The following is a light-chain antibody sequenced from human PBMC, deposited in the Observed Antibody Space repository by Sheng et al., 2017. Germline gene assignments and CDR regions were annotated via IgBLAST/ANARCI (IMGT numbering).Light chain of an antibody. CDR3: QAWDSSTVV. CDR1: DWGSKY. CDR2: QDN. J-gene: IGLJ2*01. V-gene: IGLV3-1*01. Sequence: SYELTQPASVSVSPGQTATITCSGKDWGSKYVCWYQQMPGQSPLLVIYQDNKRPSDIPERFSGSNSGNTATLTISGTQAMDEADYYCQAWDSSTVVFGGGTKLTVL.